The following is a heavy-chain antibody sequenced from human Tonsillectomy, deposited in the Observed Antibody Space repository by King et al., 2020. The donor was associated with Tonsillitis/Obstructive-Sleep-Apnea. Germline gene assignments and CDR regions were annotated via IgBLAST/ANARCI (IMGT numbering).Heavy chain of an antibody. CDR2: IYYSGST. V-gene: IGHV4-31*03. J-gene: IGHJ6*02. D-gene: IGHD3-10*01. Sequence: QLQESGPGLVKPSQTLSLTCTVSGGSISSGGYYWSWIRQHPGKGLEWIGYIYYSGSTYYNPSLKSRVTISVDTSKNQFSLKLSSVTAADTAVYYCARDQVVRGVIHGMDVWGQGTTVTVSS. CDR1: GGSISSGGYY. CDR3: ARDQVVRGVIHGMDV.